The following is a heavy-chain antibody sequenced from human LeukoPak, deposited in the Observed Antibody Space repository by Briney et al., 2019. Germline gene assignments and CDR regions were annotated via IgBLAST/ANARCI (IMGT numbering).Heavy chain of an antibody. CDR1: GFTVSSND. Sequence: GSLRLSCGAAGFTVSSNDMIWVRQAAGKGLEWGSFIYTDGNTKYADSVQGRFTISRDNSRNTLYLQMNSLRADDTAVYYCARWFWSSTGSYYDYWGQGTLVTVFS. J-gene: IGHJ4*02. V-gene: IGHV3-53*01. D-gene: IGHD2-2*01. CDR3: ARWFWSSTGSYYDY. CDR2: IYTDGNT.